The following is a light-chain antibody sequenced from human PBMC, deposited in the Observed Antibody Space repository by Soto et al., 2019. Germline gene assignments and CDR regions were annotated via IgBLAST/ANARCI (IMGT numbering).Light chain of an antibody. CDR2: SAS. J-gene: IGKJ2*01. Sequence: EIVLTQSPGTLSLSPGERGTLSCRASQNLGTLYLAWFQQKSGQAPRLLIYSASRRATGIPDRFTGSGSGTDFTLTINRVEPEDFAVYYCQQYNNYPPYTFGRGTRLDIK. CDR3: QQYNNYPPYT. V-gene: IGKV3-20*01. CDR1: QNLGTLY.